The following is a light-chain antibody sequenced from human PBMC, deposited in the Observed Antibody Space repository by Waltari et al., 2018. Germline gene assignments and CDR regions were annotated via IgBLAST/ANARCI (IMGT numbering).Light chain of an antibody. V-gene: IGKV3-11*01. CDR2: DAS. Sequence: EIVLTQSPATLPLSPGDRATLSCRASQSVSSSLAWYQQKPGQAPGLLIYDASNRAPGIPSRFSGSGSATDFTLTISSLEPEDFAVYYCQQRSNWPYTFGQGTKLEIK. CDR3: QQRSNWPYT. CDR1: QSVSSS. J-gene: IGKJ2*01.